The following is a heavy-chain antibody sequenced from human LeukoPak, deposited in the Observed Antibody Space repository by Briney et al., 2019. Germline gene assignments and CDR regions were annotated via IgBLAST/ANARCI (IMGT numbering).Heavy chain of an antibody. CDR3: ARGPSRSSLSPIK. V-gene: IGHV1-69*04. Sequence: VASVKVSCKASGGTFSSYAISWVRQAPGQGLEWMGRIIPILGIANYAQKFQGRVTITADKSTSTAYMELSSLRSEDTAVYYCARGPSRSSLSPIKWGQGTLVTVSS. CDR2: IIPILGIA. D-gene: IGHD3-16*01. CDR1: GGTFSSYA. J-gene: IGHJ4*02.